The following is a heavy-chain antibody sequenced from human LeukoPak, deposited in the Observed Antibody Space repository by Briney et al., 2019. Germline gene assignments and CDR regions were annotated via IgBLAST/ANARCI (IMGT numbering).Heavy chain of an antibody. CDR3: ARGRIKVY. J-gene: IGHJ4*02. Sequence: SETLSLTCAVYGGSFSGYYWSWIRQPPGKGLEWIGEINHSGSTNYNPSLKSRVTISVDTSKNPFSLKLSAVTAADTAVYYCARGRIKVYWGQGTLVTVSS. V-gene: IGHV4-34*01. CDR2: INHSGST. CDR1: GGSFSGYY. D-gene: IGHD1-14*01.